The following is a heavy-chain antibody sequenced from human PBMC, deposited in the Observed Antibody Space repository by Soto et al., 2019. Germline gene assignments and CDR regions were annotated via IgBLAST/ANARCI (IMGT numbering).Heavy chain of an antibody. CDR2: IIPIFGTA. V-gene: IGHV1-69*12. J-gene: IGHJ4*02. D-gene: IGHD3-22*01. CDR3: ASHYDTSGYYRFGDY. CDR1: GGTFSSYA. Sequence: QVQLVQSGAEVKKPGSSVKVSCKASGGTFSSYAISWVRQAPGQGLEWMGGIIPIFGTANYAQKFQGRVTITAAESTGIAYMGRSSLRSEDTAVYYCASHYDTSGYYRFGDYWGQGTLVTVSS.